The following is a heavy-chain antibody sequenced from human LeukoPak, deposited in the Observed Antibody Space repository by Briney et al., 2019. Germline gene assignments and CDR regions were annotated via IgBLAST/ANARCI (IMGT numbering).Heavy chain of an antibody. Sequence: GGSLRLSCAASGFTFSSYGMHWVRQAPGKGLEWVAVISYDGSNKYYADSVKGRFTISRDNSKNTLYLQMNSLRAEDTAVYYCALDGGSAFDYWGQGTLVTVSS. V-gene: IGHV3-30*03. J-gene: IGHJ4*02. CDR1: GFTFSSYG. CDR3: ALDGGSAFDY. CDR2: ISYDGSNK. D-gene: IGHD4-23*01.